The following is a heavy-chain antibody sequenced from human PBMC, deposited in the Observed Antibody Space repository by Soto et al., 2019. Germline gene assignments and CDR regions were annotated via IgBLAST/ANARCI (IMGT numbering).Heavy chain of an antibody. D-gene: IGHD6-19*01. V-gene: IGHV3-30*18. Sequence: QVQLVESGGGVVQPGRSLRLSCAASGFTFSSYGMHWVRQAPGKGLEWVAVISYDGSNKYYADSVKGRFTISRDNSKNTLYLQMNSLRAEDTAVYYCAKPISGGWYLDYFDYWGQGTLVTVSS. CDR1: GFTFSSYG. J-gene: IGHJ4*02. CDR3: AKPISGGWYLDYFDY. CDR2: ISYDGSNK.